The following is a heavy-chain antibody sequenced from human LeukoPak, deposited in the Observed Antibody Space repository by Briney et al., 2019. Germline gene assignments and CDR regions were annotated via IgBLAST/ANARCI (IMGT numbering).Heavy chain of an antibody. CDR3: ARDGADIVATTDFDY. CDR2: IKQDGSEE. J-gene: IGHJ4*02. CDR1: GFTFSSYW. V-gene: IGHV3-7*01. D-gene: IGHD5-12*01. Sequence: QSGGSLRLSCAASGFTFSSYWMSWVRQAPGKGLEWVANIKQDGSEEYYVDSVKGRFTISRDNAKNSLYLQMNSLRAEDTAVYYCARDGADIVATTDFDYWGQGTLVTVSS.